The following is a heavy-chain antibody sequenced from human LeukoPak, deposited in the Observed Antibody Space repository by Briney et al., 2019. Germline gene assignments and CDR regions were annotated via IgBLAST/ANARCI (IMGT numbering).Heavy chain of an antibody. Sequence: PSETLSLTCTVSGGSISSYYWSWIRQPPGKGLEWIGYIYYSGSTNYNPSLKSRVTISVDTSKNHFSLKLNSVTAADTAVYYCARDLRYQPSNYYYYYMDVWGKGTTVTVSS. CDR1: GGSISSYY. CDR3: ARDLRYQPSNYYYYYMDV. J-gene: IGHJ6*03. D-gene: IGHD2-2*01. CDR2: IYYSGST. V-gene: IGHV4-59*12.